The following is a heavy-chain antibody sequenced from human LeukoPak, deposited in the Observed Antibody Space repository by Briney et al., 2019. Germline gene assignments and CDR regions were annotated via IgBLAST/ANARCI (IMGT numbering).Heavy chain of an antibody. CDR3: ARGMTTMAY. V-gene: IGHV4-59*01. D-gene: IGHD4-11*01. J-gene: IGHJ4*02. CDR1: GGFTSPYK. Sequence: SETLSLTCTVSGGFTSPYKWNWIRQPPGKGLEWIGFVYYSGSTNYNPSLKSRVTISVDTSKNQFSLKLSSVAAADTAVYYCARGMTTMAYWGQGTLVTVSS. CDR2: VYYSGST.